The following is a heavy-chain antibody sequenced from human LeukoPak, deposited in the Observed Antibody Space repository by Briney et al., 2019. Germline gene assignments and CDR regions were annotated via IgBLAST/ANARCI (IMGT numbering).Heavy chain of an antibody. CDR2: IIPIFGTA. CDR1: GGTFSSYA. Sequence: GASVKVSCKASGGTFSSYAISWVRQAPGQGLEWMGGIIPIFGTANYAQKSQGRVTITADESTSTAYMELSSLRSEDTAVYYCATHDYGDPRDYYGMDVWGQGTTVTVSS. J-gene: IGHJ6*02. CDR3: ATHDYGDPRDYYGMDV. D-gene: IGHD4-17*01. V-gene: IGHV1-69*13.